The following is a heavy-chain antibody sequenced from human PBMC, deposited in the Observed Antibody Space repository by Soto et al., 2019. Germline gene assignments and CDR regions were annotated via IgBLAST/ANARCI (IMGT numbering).Heavy chain of an antibody. J-gene: IGHJ6*02. CDR3: ARDSDRRGWSWYQTYYYYLMDL. Sequence: SSVKVSCKASGGTLNSYAVRWVRHAPGQGLEWMGGIIPMFGTVDYAQKFQGRVTIAAAKSTSTAYMELSSLRSEDTAVYYAARDSDRRGWSWYQTYYYYLMDLWGQGLTGTVS. D-gene: IGHD6-19*01. CDR2: IIPMFGTV. V-gene: IGHV1-69*06. CDR1: GGTLNSYA.